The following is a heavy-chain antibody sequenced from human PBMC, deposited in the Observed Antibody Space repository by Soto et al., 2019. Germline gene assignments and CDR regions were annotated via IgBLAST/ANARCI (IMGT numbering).Heavy chain of an antibody. Sequence: QVQLVQSGAEVKKPGASVKVSCKASGYTFTSYGISWVRQAPGQGLEWMGWISAYNGNTNYAQKLQGRVTMTTDTYTSAAYLELRSLRSADTAGYYFARDLPPVDYWGQGTLVTVSS. CDR2: ISAYNGNT. J-gene: IGHJ4*02. CDR1: GYTFTSYG. V-gene: IGHV1-18*01. CDR3: ARDLPPVDY.